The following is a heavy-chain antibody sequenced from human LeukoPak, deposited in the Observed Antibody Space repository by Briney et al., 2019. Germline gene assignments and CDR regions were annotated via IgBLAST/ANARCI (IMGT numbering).Heavy chain of an antibody. CDR3: AREARDGYNPAYSD. D-gene: IGHD5-24*01. V-gene: IGHV4-59*01. Sequence: VYIYYSGSTNYNPSLKSRVTISVDKSKNQFFLKLSSVTAADTAVYYCAREARDGYNPAYSDWGQGTLVTVSS. CDR2: IYYSGST. J-gene: IGHJ4*02.